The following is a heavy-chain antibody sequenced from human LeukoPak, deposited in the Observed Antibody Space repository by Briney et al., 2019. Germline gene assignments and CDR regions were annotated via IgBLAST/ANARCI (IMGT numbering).Heavy chain of an antibody. J-gene: IGHJ3*02. Sequence: GSLRLSCAASGFTVSSNYMSWVRQAPGKGLEWIGSIYHSGSTYYNPSLKSRVTISVDTSKNQFSLKLTSVTAADTAVYYCAKSNGYGLVDIWGQGTMVTVSS. CDR3: AKSNGYGLVDI. CDR1: GFTVSSNY. V-gene: IGHV4-38-2*01. D-gene: IGHD3-10*01. CDR2: IYHSGST.